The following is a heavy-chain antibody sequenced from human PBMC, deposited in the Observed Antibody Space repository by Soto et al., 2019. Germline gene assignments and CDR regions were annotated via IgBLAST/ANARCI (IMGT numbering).Heavy chain of an antibody. CDR3: ARESLGGDYPLDY. Sequence: GGSLRLSCAASGFTFSDYEMNWVRQAPGKGLEWVSYISSSGSTIYYADSVKGRFTISRDNAKSSLFLQVSSLRADDTAIYYCARESLGGDYPLDYWGQGTLVTVSS. CDR2: ISSSGSTI. J-gene: IGHJ4*02. D-gene: IGHD4-17*01. CDR1: GFTFSDYE. V-gene: IGHV3-48*03.